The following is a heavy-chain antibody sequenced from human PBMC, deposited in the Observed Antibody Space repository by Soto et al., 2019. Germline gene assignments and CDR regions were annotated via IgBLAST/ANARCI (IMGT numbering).Heavy chain of an antibody. CDR2: IWYDGSNK. CDR3: ARGLLGYCSSTSCSTDYYYYGMDV. V-gene: IGHV3-33*01. CDR1: GFTFSSYG. D-gene: IGHD2-2*02. Sequence: VGSLRLSCAASGFTFSSYGMHWVRQAPGKGLEWVAVIWYDGSNKYYADSVKGRFTISRDNSKNTLYLQMNSLRAEDTAVYYCARGLLGYCSSTSCSTDYYYYGMDVWGQGTPVTVSS. J-gene: IGHJ6*02.